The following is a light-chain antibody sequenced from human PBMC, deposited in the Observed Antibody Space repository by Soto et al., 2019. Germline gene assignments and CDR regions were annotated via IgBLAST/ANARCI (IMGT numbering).Light chain of an antibody. CDR2: EGS. CDR3: CSYAGSSTYV. CDR1: SCDVGGYNL. V-gene: IGLV2-23*01. Sequence: QSVLTQPASVSGSPGQSITISCTGSSCDVGGYNLVSWYQQQPGKAPKFMIYEGSKRPSGVANRFSGSKSGNTASLTISGLQAEDEADYYCCSYAGSSTYVFGTGTKLTVL. J-gene: IGLJ1*01.